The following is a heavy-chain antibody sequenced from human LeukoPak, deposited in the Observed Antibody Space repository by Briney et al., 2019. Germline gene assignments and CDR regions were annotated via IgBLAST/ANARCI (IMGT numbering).Heavy chain of an antibody. J-gene: IGHJ5*02. V-gene: IGHV3-21*01. D-gene: IGHD6-19*01. CDR3: ARDVLAVAATGSNWFDP. CDR1: GFTFSSNS. Sequence: GGSLRLSCAASGFTFSSNSMNWVRQAPGKGLEWVSSISSSSSYIYYADSVKGRFTISRDNAKNSLYLQMNSLRAEDTAVYYCARDVLAVAATGSNWFDPWGQGTLVTVSS. CDR2: ISSSSSYI.